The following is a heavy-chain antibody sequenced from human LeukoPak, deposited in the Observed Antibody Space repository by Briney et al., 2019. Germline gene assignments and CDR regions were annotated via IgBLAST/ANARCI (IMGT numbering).Heavy chain of an antibody. CDR2: IDQSVSN. V-gene: IGHV4-38-2*01. Sequence: SEPQSLTCAVSGYSISSGYYWGWIGHPPGTGLECIGSIDQSVSNYYSPSLKSRVAISADTPKNQFSLKLTSMTAADTALYFCAQGAYGFGKKHTYYYIEVWGKGTTVTVSS. J-gene: IGHJ6*03. D-gene: IGHD3-10*01. CDR1: GYSISSGYY. CDR3: AQGAYGFGKKHTYYYIEV.